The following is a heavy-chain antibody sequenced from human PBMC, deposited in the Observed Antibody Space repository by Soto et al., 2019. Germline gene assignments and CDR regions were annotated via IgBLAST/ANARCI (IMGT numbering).Heavy chain of an antibody. J-gene: IGHJ3*02. CDR2: IKQDGSEK. D-gene: IGHD3-22*01. CDR1: GFTFSSYG. Sequence: PGGSLRLSCAAAGFTFSSYGMHWVRQAPGKGLEWVANIKQDGSEKYYVDSVKGRFTISRDNAKNSLYLQMNSLRAEDTAVYYCARIPRYYYDSSGPRPGGAFDIWGQGTMVTVSS. CDR3: ARIPRYYYDSSGPRPGGAFDI. V-gene: IGHV3-7*05.